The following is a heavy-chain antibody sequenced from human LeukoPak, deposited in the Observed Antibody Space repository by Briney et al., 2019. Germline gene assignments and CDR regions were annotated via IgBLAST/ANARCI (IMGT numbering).Heavy chain of an antibody. J-gene: IGHJ4*02. Sequence: PSETLSLTCTVSGGSISSSIYYWGWIRQPPGKGLEWIGSIYYSGSTYYNPSLKSRVTKAVDTSKNQSSLKLSSVTAADTAVYYCARGVAALGYWGQGTLVTVSS. CDR1: GGSISSSIYY. CDR3: ARGVAALGY. CDR2: IYYSGST. V-gene: IGHV4-39*07. D-gene: IGHD6-6*01.